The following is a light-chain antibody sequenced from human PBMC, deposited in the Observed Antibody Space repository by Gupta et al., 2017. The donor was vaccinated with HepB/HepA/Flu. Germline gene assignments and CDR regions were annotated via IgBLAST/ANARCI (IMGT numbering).Light chain of an antibody. CDR3: QSYDTSLGGVV. Sequence: SVLTPPPPVFGVPGQRAHISCTGTSSNLGANYDVHWYQRIPGTAPKLPISINNNRPSGVPDRFSGSHSGTSASLAIAGLQAEDEADYYCQSYDTSLGGVVFGGGTKVTVL. CDR2: INN. CDR1: SSNLGANYD. V-gene: IGLV1-40*01. J-gene: IGLJ3*02.